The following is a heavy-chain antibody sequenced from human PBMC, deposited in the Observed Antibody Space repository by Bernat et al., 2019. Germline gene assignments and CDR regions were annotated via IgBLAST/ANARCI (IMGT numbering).Heavy chain of an antibody. D-gene: IGHD1-7*01. V-gene: IGHV3-74*01. J-gene: IGHJ4*02. CDR1: GFTFSSYW. CDR2: INGDESIT. CDR3: ARYPWNYSFRRAPLDY. Sequence: EVQLVESGGGLVQPGGSLRLSCVASGFIASGFTFSSYWMHWVRQVPGKGLVWVSRINGDESITNYADSVKGRFTISRDNAKNILYLQMNSLRAEDTAVYYCARYPWNYSFRRAPLDYWGQGTLVTVSS.